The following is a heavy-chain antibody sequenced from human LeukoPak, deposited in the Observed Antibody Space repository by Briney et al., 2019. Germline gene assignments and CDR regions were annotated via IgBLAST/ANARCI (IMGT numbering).Heavy chain of an antibody. J-gene: IGHJ4*02. V-gene: IGHV3-23*01. CDR1: GFTFSNFG. CDR2: ISGSGDNT. D-gene: IGHD1-26*01. Sequence: GGSLRLSCAASGFTFSNFGMSWVRQAPGKGLEWVSVISGSGDNTYYADSLRGRFTISRDNSKNTLYLQMNSLRAEDTAVYYCAREVGSFDYWGQGTLVTVSS. CDR3: AREVGSFDY.